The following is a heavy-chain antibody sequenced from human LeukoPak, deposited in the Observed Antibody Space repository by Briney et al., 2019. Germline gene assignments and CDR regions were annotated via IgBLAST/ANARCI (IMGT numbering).Heavy chain of an antibody. J-gene: IGHJ4*02. CDR2: ISGSGGST. D-gene: IGHD3-22*01. CDR1: GFTFSSYA. CDR3: AKVGPGYDSSGYYYGFLPDY. V-gene: IGHV3-23*01. Sequence: GGSLRLSCAASGFTFSSYAMSWVRQAPGRGLEWVSAISGSGGSTYYADSVKGRFTISRDNSKNTLYLQTNSLRAEDTAVYYCAKVGPGYDSSGYYYGFLPDYWGQGTLVTVSS.